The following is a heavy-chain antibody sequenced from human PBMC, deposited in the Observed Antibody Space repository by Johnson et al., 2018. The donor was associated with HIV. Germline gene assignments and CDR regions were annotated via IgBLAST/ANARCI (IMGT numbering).Heavy chain of an antibody. D-gene: IGHD2-15*01. CDR2: ISYDGGLK. J-gene: IGHJ3*02. Sequence: QVQLVESGGGLVQPGGSLRLSCAASGFIFSDYGMHWVRQAPGKGLEWVTVISYDGGLKYYADYVKGRFTISRDNSKNTLYLQMNSLRAEDAAVYYCATDPEGRRAFDIWGQGTMVTVSS. V-gene: IGHV3-30*03. CDR1: GFIFSDYG. CDR3: ATDPEGRRAFDI.